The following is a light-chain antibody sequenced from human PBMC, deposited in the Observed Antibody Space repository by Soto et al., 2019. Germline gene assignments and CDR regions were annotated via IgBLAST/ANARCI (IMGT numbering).Light chain of an antibody. V-gene: IGKV2-40*01. Sequence: DIVMTQTPLSLPVSPGEPASISCRPILSLLRSHDGNTYLDWYLQKPGPSPQLLIYTLSYRASGVPDRFSGTGSATDFTLKISKVEADDVGVYYCMQRIEVPYTFGQGSNVDIK. CDR1: LSLLRSHDGNTY. J-gene: IGKJ2*01. CDR3: MQRIEVPYT. CDR2: TLS.